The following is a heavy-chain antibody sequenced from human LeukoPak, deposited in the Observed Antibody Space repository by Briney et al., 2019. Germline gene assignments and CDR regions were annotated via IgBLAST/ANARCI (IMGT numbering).Heavy chain of an antibody. CDR1: GGSISSYY. Sequence: SETLSLTCTVSGGSISSYYWSWIRQPPGKGLEWIGYIYYSGSTNYNPSLKSRVTISVDTSKNQFDLNLSSVTAADTAVYYCARASKHYFDYWGQGTLVTVSS. D-gene: IGHD2-2*01. CDR3: ARASKHYFDY. V-gene: IGHV4-59*01. J-gene: IGHJ4*02. CDR2: IYYSGST.